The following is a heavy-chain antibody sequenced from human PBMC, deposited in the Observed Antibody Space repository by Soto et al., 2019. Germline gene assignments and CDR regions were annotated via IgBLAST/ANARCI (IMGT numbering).Heavy chain of an antibody. Sequence: PSETLSLTCTVSGGSISSGDYYWSWIRQPPGKGLEWIGYIYYSGSTYYNPSLKSRVTISVDTSKNQFSLKLSSVTAADTAVYYCARGRYNWNYSPAPNWFDPWGQGTLVTVSS. CDR2: IYYSGST. CDR1: GGSISSGDYY. J-gene: IGHJ5*02. CDR3: ARGRYNWNYSPAPNWFDP. D-gene: IGHD1-7*01. V-gene: IGHV4-30-4*01.